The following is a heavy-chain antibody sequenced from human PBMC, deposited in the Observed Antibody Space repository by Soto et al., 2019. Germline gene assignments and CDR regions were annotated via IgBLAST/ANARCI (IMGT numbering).Heavy chain of an antibody. CDR3: ARNRCPGIAAAGTTLDY. CDR2: IWYDGSNK. Sequence: QVQLVESGGGVVQPGRSLRLSCAASGFTFSNYGMHWVRQAPGKGLEWVAVIWYDGSNKYYADSVKGRFTISRDNSRNTLYLQMNSLRAEDTAVYYCARNRCPGIAAAGTTLDYWGQGTLVTVSS. CDR1: GFTFSNYG. D-gene: IGHD6-13*01. V-gene: IGHV3-33*01. J-gene: IGHJ4*02.